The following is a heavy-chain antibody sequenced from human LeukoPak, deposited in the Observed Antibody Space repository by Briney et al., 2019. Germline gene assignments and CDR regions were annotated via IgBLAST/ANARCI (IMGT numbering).Heavy chain of an antibody. V-gene: IGHV4-59*01. D-gene: IGHD5-18*01. CDR1: GDSISNYF. J-gene: IGHJ4*02. Sequence: SETLSLTCIVSGDSISNYFWNWIRQPPGKGLEWIGYIYFNGSIYHSGSTAYNPSLRGRVTISLDSSKKHFSLHLTSVTAADTAIYYCARISAVDYFFDFWGLGTLVTVSS. CDR3: ARISAVDYFFDF. CDR2: IYFNGSIYHSGST.